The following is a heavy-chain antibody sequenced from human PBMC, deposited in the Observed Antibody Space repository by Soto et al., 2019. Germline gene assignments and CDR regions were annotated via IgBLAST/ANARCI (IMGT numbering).Heavy chain of an antibody. J-gene: IGHJ6*02. D-gene: IGHD2-8*01. CDR3: AKVTREFKNGNHFYGTDV. CDR2: ISTSGAST. CDR1: GFILNKYV. Sequence: EVQLLESGGGLVQSGGSLRLSCAASGFILNKYVMSWVRQAPGKGLEWVSGISTSGASTYYADSVKGRFTISRDNSKSKNTLDLQMNSLSAEDTAVYFCAKVTREFKNGNHFYGTDVWGQGTTVTVAS. V-gene: IGHV3-23*01.